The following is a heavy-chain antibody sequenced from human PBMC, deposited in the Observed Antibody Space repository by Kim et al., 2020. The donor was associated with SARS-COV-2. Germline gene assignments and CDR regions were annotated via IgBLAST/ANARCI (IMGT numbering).Heavy chain of an antibody. CDR3: ARDAPGPGYQLLWPSGGNWFDT. V-gene: IGHV1-18*01. D-gene: IGHD2-2*01. CDR2: ISAYNGNT. Sequence: ASVKVSCKASGYTFTSYGISWVRQAPGQGLEWMGWISAYNGNTNYAQKLQGRVTMTTDTSTSTAYMELRSLRSDDTAVYYCARDAPGPGYQLLWPSGGNWFDTWGQGTLVTVSS. J-gene: IGHJ5*02. CDR1: GYTFTSYG.